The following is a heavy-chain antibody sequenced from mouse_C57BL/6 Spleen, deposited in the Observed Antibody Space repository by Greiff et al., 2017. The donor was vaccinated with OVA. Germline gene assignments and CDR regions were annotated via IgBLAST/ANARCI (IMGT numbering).Heavy chain of an antibody. D-gene: IGHD1-1*01. Sequence: QVQLKQSGAELVKPGASVKISCKASGYAFSSYWMNWVKQRPGKGLEWIGQIYPGDGDTNYNGKFKGKATLTADKSSSTAYMQLSSLTSEDSAVYFCARGDYYGPYMDYWGQGTSVTVSS. V-gene: IGHV1-80*01. CDR2: IYPGDGDT. CDR3: ARGDYYGPYMDY. J-gene: IGHJ4*01. CDR1: GYAFSSYW.